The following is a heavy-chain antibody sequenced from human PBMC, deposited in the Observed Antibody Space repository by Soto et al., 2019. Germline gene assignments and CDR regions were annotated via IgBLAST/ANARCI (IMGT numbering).Heavy chain of an antibody. CDR1: GFTFTNYA. Sequence: GESLKISCAASGFTFTNYAMNWVRQAPGKGLEWVSGISGSAGSTYYADSVKGRFAISRDNSRNTLYLLMNSLRAEDTAIYYCAKGSWMQTYFFDYWGRGALVTVSS. V-gene: IGHV3-23*01. D-gene: IGHD5-18*01. J-gene: IGHJ4*02. CDR3: AKGSWMQTYFFDY. CDR2: ISGSAGST.